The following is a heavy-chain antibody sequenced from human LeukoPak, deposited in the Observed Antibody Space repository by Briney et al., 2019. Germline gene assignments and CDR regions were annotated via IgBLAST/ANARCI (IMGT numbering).Heavy chain of an antibody. D-gene: IGHD1-26*01. Sequence: SETLSLTCNVSGASINSYYWGWIRQPPGKGLEWIGYIYNDGATNYNTSLKSRLTISVDTSKNQLSLNLSSVTAADTAVYYCARDRATERRDEKGVYYYGLDAWGQGATVTVSS. CDR2: IYNDGAT. CDR1: GASINSYY. J-gene: IGHJ6*02. V-gene: IGHV4-59*01. CDR3: ARDRATERRDEKGVYYYGLDA.